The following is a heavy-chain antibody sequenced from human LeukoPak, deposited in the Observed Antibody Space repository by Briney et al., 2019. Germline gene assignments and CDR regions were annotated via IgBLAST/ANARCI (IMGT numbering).Heavy chain of an antibody. V-gene: IGHV3-74*01. CDR2: INSDGSST. D-gene: IGHD3-9*01. CDR1: GFTFSSYW. Sequence: PGGSLRLSCAASGFTFSSYWMHWVRQAPGKGLVWVSRINSDGSSTIYADSVKGRFTISRDNAKNTLYLQMNSLRAEDTAVYYCAREGGDYDILTGYYSSWGQGTLVTVSS. CDR3: AREGGDYDILTGYYSS. J-gene: IGHJ4*02.